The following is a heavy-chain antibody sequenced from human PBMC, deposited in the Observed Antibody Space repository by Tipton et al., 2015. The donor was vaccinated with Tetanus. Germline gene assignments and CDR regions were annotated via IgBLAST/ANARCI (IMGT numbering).Heavy chain of an antibody. CDR3: AREDGGPTLDYFDS. CDR2: ITFDGSTI. V-gene: IGHV3-30-3*01. D-gene: IGHD3-16*01. Sequence: SLRLSCAASGFTFTRYSMHWVRQAPGKGLEWVAVITFDGSTIYYADSVKGRFTLSRDNSQNTLFLQINSLKVEDTAVYYCAREDGGPTLDYFDSWGQGALVIVSS. J-gene: IGHJ4*02. CDR1: GFTFTRYS.